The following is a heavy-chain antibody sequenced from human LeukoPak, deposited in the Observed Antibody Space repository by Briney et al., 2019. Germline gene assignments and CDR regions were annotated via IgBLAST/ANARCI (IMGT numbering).Heavy chain of an antibody. J-gene: IGHJ4*02. CDR3: ARERIERYTYASSDFDY. Sequence: PSETLSLTCALYGGSFSGYYWSWIRQPPGRGLDWIGEINHSGSTNYNPSLKSRVTISVDTSKIQFSLKVTSVTAADTALYYCARERIERYTYASSDFDYWGRGTLVTDSS. V-gene: IGHV4-34*01. D-gene: IGHD5-18*01. CDR1: GGSFSGYY. CDR2: INHSGST.